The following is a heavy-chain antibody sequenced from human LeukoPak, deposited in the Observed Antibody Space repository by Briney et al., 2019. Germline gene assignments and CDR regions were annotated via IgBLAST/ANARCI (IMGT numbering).Heavy chain of an antibody. CDR2: ISGNGGST. V-gene: IGHV3-23*01. CDR1: GFTFSNYS. D-gene: IGHD2-2*01. J-gene: IGHJ4*02. Sequence: QPTQSLRPSCAASGFTFSNYSLTWVSQPPGKGLEWVSGISGNGGSTSYADSVKGRFTISRDNSKNTLYLQMNSLRAEDTAVYYCAKDRSSSTSCSNYWGQGTLVTVSS. CDR3: AKDRSSSTSCSNY.